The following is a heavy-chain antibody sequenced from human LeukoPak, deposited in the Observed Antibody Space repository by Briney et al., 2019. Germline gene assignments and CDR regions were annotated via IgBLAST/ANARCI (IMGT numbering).Heavy chain of an antibody. CDR3: ARDAPTYYYDSSGNWYFDL. Sequence: VSVKVSCKASGYTFTSYGISWVRQAPGQGLEWMGWISAYNGNTNYAQKLQGRVTMTTDTSTSTAYMELRSLRSDDTAVYYCARDAPTYYYDSSGNWYFDLWGRGTLVTVSS. J-gene: IGHJ2*01. V-gene: IGHV1-18*01. CDR1: GYTFTSYG. D-gene: IGHD3-22*01. CDR2: ISAYNGNT.